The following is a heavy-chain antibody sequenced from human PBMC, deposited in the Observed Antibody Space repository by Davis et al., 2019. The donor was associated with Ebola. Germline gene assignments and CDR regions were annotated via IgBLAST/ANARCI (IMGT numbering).Heavy chain of an antibody. CDR1: GFAFDDYA. J-gene: IGHJ4*02. CDR2: INWNSDSI. Sequence: PGGSLRFSCAGSGFAFDDYAMHWVRQAPGKGLEWVSGINWNSDSIVYADSVKGRFTISRDNAKNSLYLQMNSLRGEDTAFYYCAKGRTIPLALDFWGRGTLVTVSS. D-gene: IGHD2-2*02. V-gene: IGHV3-9*01. CDR3: AKGRTIPLALDF.